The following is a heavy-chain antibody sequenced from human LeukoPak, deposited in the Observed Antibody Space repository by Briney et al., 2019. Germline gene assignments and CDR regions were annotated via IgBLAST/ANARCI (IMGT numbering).Heavy chain of an antibody. CDR2: ISYDGSNK. Sequence: GGSLRLSCAASGFTFSSYGMHWVRQAPGKGLEWVAVISYDGSNKYYADSVKGRFTISRDNSKNTLYLQMNSLRAEDAAVYYCARAYSSGWYGDFDYWGQGTLVTVSS. CDR3: ARAYSSGWYGDFDY. V-gene: IGHV3-30*03. CDR1: GFTFSSYG. D-gene: IGHD6-19*01. J-gene: IGHJ4*02.